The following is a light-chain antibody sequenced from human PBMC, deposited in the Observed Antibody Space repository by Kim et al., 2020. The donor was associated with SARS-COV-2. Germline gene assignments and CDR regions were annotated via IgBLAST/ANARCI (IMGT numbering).Light chain of an antibody. CDR3: QQSYSTLT. Sequence: SASVGDRVTITCRASQSISSYLNWYQQKPGKAPKLLIYAASSLQSWVPSRFSGSGSGTDFTLTISSLQPEDFATYYCQQSYSTLTFGGGTKVDIK. CDR2: AAS. CDR1: QSISSY. V-gene: IGKV1-39*01. J-gene: IGKJ4*01.